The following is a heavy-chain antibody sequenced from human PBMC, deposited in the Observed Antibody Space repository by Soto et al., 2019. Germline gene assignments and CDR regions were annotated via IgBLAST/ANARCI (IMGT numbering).Heavy chain of an antibody. D-gene: IGHD6-13*01. J-gene: IGHJ6*02. CDR1: GYSFTSYW. CDR2: IDPSDSYT. V-gene: IGHV5-10-1*01. CDR3: ARHVLGSSSYYGMDV. Sequence: GESLKISCKGSGYSFTSYWISWVRQMPGKGLEWMGRIDPSDSYTNYSPSFQGHVTISADKSISTAYLQWGSLKASDTAMYYCARHVLGSSSYYGMDVWGQGTTVTVSS.